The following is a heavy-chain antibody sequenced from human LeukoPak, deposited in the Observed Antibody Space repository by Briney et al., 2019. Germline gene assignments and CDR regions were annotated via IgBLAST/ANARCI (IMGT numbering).Heavy chain of an antibody. D-gene: IGHD6-13*01. CDR3: ARYSPIAAAGTEWFDP. CDR2: INHSGST. Sequence: PSETLSLTCAVYGGSFSGYYWSWIRQPPGEGLEWIGEINHSGSTNYNPSLKSRVTISVDTSKNQFSLKLSSVTAADTAVYYCARYSPIAAAGTEWFDPWGQGTLVTVSS. J-gene: IGHJ5*02. CDR1: GGSFSGYY. V-gene: IGHV4-34*01.